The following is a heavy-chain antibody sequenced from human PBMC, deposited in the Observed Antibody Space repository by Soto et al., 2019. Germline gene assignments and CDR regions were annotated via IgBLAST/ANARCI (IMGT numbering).Heavy chain of an antibody. J-gene: IGHJ6*02. D-gene: IGHD3-16*01. CDR3: AGEPKGGAYDMDV. V-gene: IGHV3-33*01. Sequence: QVQLVESGGGVVQPGTSLRLSCAASRLTFSAHDMHWVRQAPGKGLEWVALIWSDGSRGFYADSVKGRFTIFRDNFKNTLYLQMNSLGDEDTAVYYCAGEPKGGAYDMDVWGQGTTVTVSS. CDR2: IWSDGSRG. CDR1: RLTFSAHD.